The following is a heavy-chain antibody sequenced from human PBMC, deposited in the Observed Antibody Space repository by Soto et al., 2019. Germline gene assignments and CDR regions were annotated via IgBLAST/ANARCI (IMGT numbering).Heavy chain of an antibody. CDR3: ARGLKGGIAVAGTISPYYFDY. D-gene: IGHD6-19*01. CDR2: INHSGST. V-gene: IGHV4-34*01. CDR1: GGSFSGYY. Sequence: QVQLQQWGAGLLKPSETLSLTCAVYGGSFSGYYWSWIRQPPGKGLEWIGEINHSGSTNYNPSLKSRVTISVDTSKNQFSLKLSSVTAADTAVYYCARGLKGGIAVAGTISPYYFDYWGQGTLVTVSS. J-gene: IGHJ4*02.